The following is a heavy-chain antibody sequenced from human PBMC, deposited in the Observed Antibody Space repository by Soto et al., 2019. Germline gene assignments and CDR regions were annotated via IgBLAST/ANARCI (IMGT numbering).Heavy chain of an antibody. Sequence: GASVKVSCKASGYTFTSYAMHWVRQAPGQRLEWMGWINAGNGNTKYSQKLQGRVTITRDTSASTAYMELSSLRSEDTAVYYCARDCGGDCPDMAFDIWGQGTMVTVSS. D-gene: IGHD2-21*01. J-gene: IGHJ3*02. CDR2: INAGNGNT. V-gene: IGHV1-3*01. CDR1: GYTFTSYA. CDR3: ARDCGGDCPDMAFDI.